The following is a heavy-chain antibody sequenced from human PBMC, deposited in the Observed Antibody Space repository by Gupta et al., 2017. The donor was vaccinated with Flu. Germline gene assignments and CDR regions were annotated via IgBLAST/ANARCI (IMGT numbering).Heavy chain of an antibody. Sequence: EVQLVYSGGGLVKPGGSLILSCPASGFTFSSYSMNWVRQAPGKGLEWVSSISSSSSYIYYADSVKGRFTISRDNAKNSLYLQMKSLRAEETAVYYCASFVGVPDYSWFDPGGQGTLVTVSS. D-gene: IGHD2-2*01. CDR2: ISSSSSYI. J-gene: IGHJ5*02. V-gene: IGHV3-21*01. CDR1: GFTFSSYS. CDR3: ASFVGVPDYSWFDP.